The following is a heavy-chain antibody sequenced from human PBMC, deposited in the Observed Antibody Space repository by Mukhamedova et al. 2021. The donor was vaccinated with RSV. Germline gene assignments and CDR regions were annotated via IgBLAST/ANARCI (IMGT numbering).Heavy chain of an antibody. Sequence: TIYAVHWVRQAPGQRLDWMVWIQSRIGNIEYSQKFQSRVSVTTVASANPAYMVLRNLRPEDTAIYYCARNSVLGELDHWGQGTPV. CDR3: ARNSVLGELDH. CDR1: TIYA. J-gene: IGHJ4*02. V-gene: IGHV1-3*01. CDR2: IQSRIGNI. D-gene: IGHD3-10*01.